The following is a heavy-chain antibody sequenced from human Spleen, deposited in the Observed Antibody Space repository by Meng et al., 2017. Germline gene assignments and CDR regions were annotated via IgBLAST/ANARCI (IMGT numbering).Heavy chain of an antibody. D-gene: IGHD1-1*01. V-gene: IGHV3-21*01. J-gene: IGHJ6*02. CDR2: LSSSSDYT. Sequence: GESLKISCSASGFVFSSYGMNWVRQAPGKGLEWVSSLSSSSDYTYYADSVKGRFTISRDNAKNSLYLQMNGLRAEDTAVYYCARDGTFYYYGMDVWGQGTTVTVSS. CDR1: GFVFSSYG. CDR3: ARDGTFYYYGMDV.